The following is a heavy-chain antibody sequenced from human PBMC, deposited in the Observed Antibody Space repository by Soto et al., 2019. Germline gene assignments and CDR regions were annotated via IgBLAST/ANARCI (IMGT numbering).Heavy chain of an antibody. CDR3: ARTLPNRQLFDS. D-gene: IGHD1-1*01. J-gene: IGHJ4*02. V-gene: IGHV4-59*01. CDR1: GGFI. CDR2: IYNSGRY. Sequence: SETLSLTGTVSGGFIWGWIRQSPDKGLEWIGYIYNSGRYNYNPSLESRLTISIDTSKNQFSLRLASVTAADTAVYYCARTLPNRQLFDSWSQGTLVTVSS.